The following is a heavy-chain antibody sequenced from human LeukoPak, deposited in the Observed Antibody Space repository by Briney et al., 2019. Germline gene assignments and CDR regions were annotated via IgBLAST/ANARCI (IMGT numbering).Heavy chain of an antibody. J-gene: IGHJ4*02. CDR2: IYYSGST. D-gene: IGHD3-22*01. V-gene: IGHV4-59*08. Sequence: SETLSLTCTVSGGSISSYYWSWIRQPPGKGLEWIGYIYYSGSTNYNPSLKSRATISVDTSKNQFSLKLSSVTAADTAVYYCARLKKTYYYDSSGYSTFDYWGQGTLVTVSS. CDR1: GGSISSYY. CDR3: ARLKKTYYYDSSGYSTFDY.